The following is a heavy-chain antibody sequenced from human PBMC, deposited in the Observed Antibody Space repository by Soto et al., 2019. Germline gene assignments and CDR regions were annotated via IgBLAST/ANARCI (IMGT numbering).Heavy chain of an antibody. CDR3: ARDGEYSDYENWYFEL. D-gene: IGHD5-12*01. CDR2: IDTSSSFI. J-gene: IGHJ2*01. CDR1: GFTFNTYS. V-gene: IGHV3-21*01. Sequence: EVQLVESGGGLVKPGGSLRLSCAASGFTFNTYSMNWVRQAPGKGLEWVSSIDTSSSFIYYGGSLKGRFTISRDNAKNSLYLQMNNLKAEDTAVYYCARDGEYSDYENWYFELWGRGTLVTGSS.